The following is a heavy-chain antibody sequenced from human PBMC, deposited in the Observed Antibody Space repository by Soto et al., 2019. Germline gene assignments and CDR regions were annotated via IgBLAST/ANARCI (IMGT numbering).Heavy chain of an antibody. CDR2: IYYSGSA. Sequence: SETLSLTCTVSGGSISTGGYYWSWIRQHPGKGLEWIGYIYYSGSAYYNPSLQSRLTMSVDTSKNQFSLKLNSVTAADTAVYYCARFYYASGSLIVRAPDYWGQGTLVTVSS. J-gene: IGHJ4*02. D-gene: IGHD3-10*01. CDR1: GGSISTGGYY. CDR3: ARFYYASGSLIVRAPDY. V-gene: IGHV4-31*03.